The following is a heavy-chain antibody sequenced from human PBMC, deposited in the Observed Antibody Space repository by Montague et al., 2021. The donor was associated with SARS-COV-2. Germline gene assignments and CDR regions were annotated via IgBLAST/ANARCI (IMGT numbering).Heavy chain of an antibody. D-gene: IGHD6-19*01. V-gene: IGHV4-59*01. J-gene: IGHJ3*02. Sequence: SETLSLTCTVSGGSISSYYWSWIRQPPGTGLEWIGYIYYSGSTNYNPSLKSRVSISVDTSKNQFSLKLSSVTAADTAVYYCARGSGWMGNAFDIWGQGTMVTVSS. CDR1: GGSISSYY. CDR2: IYYSGST. CDR3: ARGSGWMGNAFDI.